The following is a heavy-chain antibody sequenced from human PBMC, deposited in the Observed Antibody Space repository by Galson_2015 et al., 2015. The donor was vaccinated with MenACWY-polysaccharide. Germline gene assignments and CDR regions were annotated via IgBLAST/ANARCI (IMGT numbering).Heavy chain of an antibody. D-gene: IGHD3-10*01. V-gene: IGHV3-23*01. Sequence: SLRLSCAASGFTFSNYAMSWVRQAPGKGLEWVSTIRGGGRKTYYADSVKGRFTMSRDNTKNTLYMKMNSLRAEDTAVNYCAKQIDEYYGSGNYYPPWDYWGQGTLVTVSS. CDR2: IRGGGRKT. CDR1: GFTFSNYA. CDR3: AKQIDEYYGSGNYYPPWDY. J-gene: IGHJ4*02.